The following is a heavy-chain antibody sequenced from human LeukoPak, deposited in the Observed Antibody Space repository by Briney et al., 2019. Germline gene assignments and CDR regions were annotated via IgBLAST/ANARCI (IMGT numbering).Heavy chain of an antibody. J-gene: IGHJ4*02. CDR1: GFTFSNFA. V-gene: IGHV3-23*01. CDR3: AKDRSSSGWYRGGYFDY. CDR2: INNSGGST. Sequence: GGSLRLSCAAPGFTFSNFAMSWVRQAPGKGLEWVSCINNSGGSTYYADSVKGRFTISRDNSKNTLYLQMNSLRAEDTAVYYCAKDRSSSGWYRGGYFDYWGQGTLVTVSS. D-gene: IGHD6-19*01.